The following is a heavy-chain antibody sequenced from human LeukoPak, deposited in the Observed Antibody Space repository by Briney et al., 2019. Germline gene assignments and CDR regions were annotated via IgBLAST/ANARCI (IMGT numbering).Heavy chain of an antibody. Sequence: PSETLSLTRTVSGGSISSYYWSWIRQPPGKGLEWIGYIYYSGSTNYNPSLKSRVTISVDTSKNQFSLKLSSVTAADTAVYYCARDGSSSWYYFDYWGQGTLVTVSS. CDR3: ARDGSSSWYYFDY. CDR1: GGSISSYY. J-gene: IGHJ4*02. CDR2: IYYSGST. V-gene: IGHV4-59*01. D-gene: IGHD6-13*01.